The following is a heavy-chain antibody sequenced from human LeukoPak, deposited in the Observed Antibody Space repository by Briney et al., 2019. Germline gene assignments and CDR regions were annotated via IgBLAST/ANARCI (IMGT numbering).Heavy chain of an antibody. CDR3: ARDRALYDGSGYLGY. CDR2: INPNSGGT. CDR1: GYTFTGYY. J-gene: IGHJ4*02. D-gene: IGHD3-22*01. V-gene: IGHV1-2*02. Sequence: GASVKVSCKASGYTFTGYYIHWVRQAPGQGLEWMGWINPNSGGTNYAQKFQGRVTMTRDTSISTAYMDLSRLRSDDTAVYYCARDRALYDGSGYLGYWGQETLVTVSS.